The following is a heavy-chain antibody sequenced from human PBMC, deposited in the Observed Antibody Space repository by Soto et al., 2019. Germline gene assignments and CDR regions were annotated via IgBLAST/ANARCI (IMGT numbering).Heavy chain of an antibody. CDR2: INHSGST. V-gene: IGHV4-34*01. J-gene: IGHJ4*02. CDR1: VGSFSGYY. Sequence: SETLSLTCAVYVGSFSGYYWSWIRQPPGKGLEWIGEINHSGSTNYNPSLKSRVTISVDTSKNQFSLKLSSVTAADTAVYYCARVTYYYDSSGYLYWGQGTLVTVSS. D-gene: IGHD3-22*01. CDR3: ARVTYYYDSSGYLY.